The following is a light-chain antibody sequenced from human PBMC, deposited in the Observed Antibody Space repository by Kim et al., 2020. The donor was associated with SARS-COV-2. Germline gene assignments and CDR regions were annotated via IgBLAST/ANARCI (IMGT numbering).Light chain of an antibody. V-gene: IGKV3-15*01. J-gene: IGKJ2*01. CDR2: GAS. CDR3: QQYIEWPHT. CDR1: QSVGSN. Sequence: EIVMTQSPATLSVSPGERAMFSCRASQSVGSNLAWYQQKPGQAPRLLIYGASTRATGIPDRFSGSGSGTEFTLTISSLQSEDFAVYYCQQYIEWPHTFGQGTKLEIK.